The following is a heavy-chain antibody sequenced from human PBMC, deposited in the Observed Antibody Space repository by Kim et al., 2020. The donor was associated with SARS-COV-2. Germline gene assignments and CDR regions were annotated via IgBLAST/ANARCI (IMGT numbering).Heavy chain of an antibody. D-gene: IGHD2-8*02. CDR2: VRGDGVRT. J-gene: IGHJ5*02. CDR1: GFTFSTYA. V-gene: IGHV3-23*01. Sequence: GGSLRLSCASSGFTFSTYAMTWVRQAPGKGLEWVSSVRGDGVRTSYADSVQGRFTISRDTSENTLYLQMNSLRAEDTAVYYCAKGGPFCAGGICNWFDPWGQGTLVTVSS. CDR3: AKGGPFCAGGICNWFDP.